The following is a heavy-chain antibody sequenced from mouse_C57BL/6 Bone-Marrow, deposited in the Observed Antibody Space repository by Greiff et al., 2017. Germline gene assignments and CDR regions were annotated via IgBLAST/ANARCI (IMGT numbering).Heavy chain of an antibody. CDR1: GYTFTSYW. J-gene: IGHJ2*01. Sequence: VQLQQPGAELVMPGASVKLSCKASGYTFTSYWMHWVKQRPGPGLDWIGEIDPSDSYPNSNQKFKGKATLPADKSSSTASMQLRSLSSADSAVYYYARGRRGDYWGQGTTLTVSS. V-gene: IGHV1-69*01. D-gene: IGHD2-12*01. CDR2: IDPSDSYP. CDR3: ARGRRGDY.